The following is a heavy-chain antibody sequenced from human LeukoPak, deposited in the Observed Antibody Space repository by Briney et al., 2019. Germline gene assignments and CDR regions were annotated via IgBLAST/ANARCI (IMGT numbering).Heavy chain of an antibody. Sequence: GGSLKLSCAASGFTFSGAAMHWVRQASGKGLEWVGHIRSRSNSYATAYAASVKGRFTISRDDSKNTAYLQMNSLKTEDTAVYYCTRPGGAVSGTQFDYWGQGTLVTVSS. D-gene: IGHD6-19*01. CDR2: IRSRSNSYAT. V-gene: IGHV3-73*01. CDR3: TRPGGAVSGTQFDY. CDR1: GFTFSGAA. J-gene: IGHJ4*02.